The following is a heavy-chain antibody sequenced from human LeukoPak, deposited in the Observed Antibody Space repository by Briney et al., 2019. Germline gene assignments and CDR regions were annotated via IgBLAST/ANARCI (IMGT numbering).Heavy chain of an antibody. Sequence: GGSLRLSCAASGFTFSSYEMHWVRQAPGKGLEWVSYISSSGSTIYYADSVKGRFTISRDNAKNSLYLQMNSLRAEDTAVYYCAKVGRGYCSGGSCYYYYYYMDVWGKGTTVTISS. CDR3: AKVGRGYCSGGSCYYYYYYMDV. D-gene: IGHD2-15*01. V-gene: IGHV3-48*03. CDR2: ISSSGSTI. CDR1: GFTFSSYE. J-gene: IGHJ6*03.